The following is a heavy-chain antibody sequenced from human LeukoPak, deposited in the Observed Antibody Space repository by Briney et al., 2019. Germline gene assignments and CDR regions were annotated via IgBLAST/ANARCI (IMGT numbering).Heavy chain of an antibody. CDR1: GFTFSTYA. CDR2: ISGSGANT. J-gene: IGHJ4*02. D-gene: IGHD6-13*01. V-gene: IGHV3-23*01. CDR3: AKVGNSSSWYVYYFDY. Sequence: GGSLRLSCAASGFTFSTYAMTWVRQAPGKGLEWVSAISGSGANTYYADSVKRRFTISRDNSKNTLYLQMNSLRAEDTAVYYCAKVGNSSSWYVYYFDYWGQGTLVTVSS.